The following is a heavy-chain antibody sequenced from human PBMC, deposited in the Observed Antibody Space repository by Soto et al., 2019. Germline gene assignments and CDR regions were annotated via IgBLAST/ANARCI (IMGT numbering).Heavy chain of an antibody. V-gene: IGHV1-69*13. Sequence: SVKVSCKASGGTFSSYAISWVRQAPGQGLEWMGRIIPIFGTANYAQKFQGRVTITADESTSTAYMELSSLRSEDTAVYYCASQPLGYCSGGSCYSPLRNWFDPWGQGTLVTASS. CDR1: GGTFSSYA. CDR3: ASQPLGYCSGGSCYSPLRNWFDP. CDR2: IIPIFGTA. J-gene: IGHJ5*02. D-gene: IGHD2-15*01.